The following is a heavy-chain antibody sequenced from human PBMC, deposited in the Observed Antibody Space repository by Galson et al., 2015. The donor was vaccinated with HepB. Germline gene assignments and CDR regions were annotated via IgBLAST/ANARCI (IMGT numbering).Heavy chain of an antibody. J-gene: IGHJ6*02. Sequence: SLRPSCAASGFSFSAYGMHWVRQVPGKGLEWVAIISYDEMNEYYAESVKGRFTISRDNSKNKVFLQMESLRTEDTALYYCAKGGMSLSYQLLVDYFYYAMDVWGRGTTVTVSS. CDR2: ISYDEMNE. CDR3: AKGGMSLSYQLLVDYFYYAMDV. CDR1: GFSFSAYG. V-gene: IGHV3-30*18. D-gene: IGHD1-1*01.